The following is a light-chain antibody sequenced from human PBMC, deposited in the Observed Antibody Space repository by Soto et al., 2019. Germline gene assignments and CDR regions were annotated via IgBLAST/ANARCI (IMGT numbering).Light chain of an antibody. Sequence: SYVLAQPPSVSVATGQTARISCGGNNIGSQSVNWYQQRPGQAPALVVSDDSDRPSGIPERFSGSNSGNTATLTISRVEAGDEADYYCQVWDSSSDHVLFGGGTKLTVL. CDR1: NIGSQS. CDR2: DDS. V-gene: IGLV3-21*02. CDR3: QVWDSSSDHVL. J-gene: IGLJ2*01.